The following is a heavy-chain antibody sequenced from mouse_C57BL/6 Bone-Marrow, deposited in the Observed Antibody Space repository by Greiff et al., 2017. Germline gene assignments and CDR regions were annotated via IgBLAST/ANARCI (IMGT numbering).Heavy chain of an antibody. V-gene: IGHV14-3*01. J-gene: IGHJ3*01. D-gene: IGHD2-5*01. CDR2: IAPANGNT. CDR1: GFNIKDYD. Sequence: EVQLQQSGAELVKPGASVKLSCTASGFNIKDYDMHWVKQRTEQGLEWIGRIAPANGNTKYAPKFQGKATITAETYFNTAYLQLSCLTSWDTAIYDCAHDSNDCAWLAYWGQGTLVTVSA. CDR3: AHDSNDCAWLAY.